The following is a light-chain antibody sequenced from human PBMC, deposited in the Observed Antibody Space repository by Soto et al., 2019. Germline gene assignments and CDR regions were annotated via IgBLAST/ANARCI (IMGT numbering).Light chain of an antibody. V-gene: IGKV1-17*03. CDR2: AAS. Sequence: DIRMTQSPSAISASLGDRVTITCRASQGVSISLALFQQQPGKVPQRLIYAASSLQSGVPSRFSGSGSGTEFTLTISSLQPEDSATYYCLQHNSYPHTFGQGTKVEIK. CDR1: QGVSIS. J-gene: IGKJ2*01. CDR3: LQHNSYPHT.